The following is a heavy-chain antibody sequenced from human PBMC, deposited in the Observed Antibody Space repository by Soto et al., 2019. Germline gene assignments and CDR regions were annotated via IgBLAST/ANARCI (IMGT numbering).Heavy chain of an antibody. D-gene: IGHD3-10*01. CDR2: IGTAGDT. CDR3: ARYSGSGNGMDV. Sequence: EVQLVESGGGLVQPGGSLRLSCAASGFTFSSYDMHWVRQATGKGLEWVSAIGTAGDTYYPGSVKRRFTISRENAKNSLYLQRNRLRAGDAAVYYCARYSGSGNGMDVWGQGTTVTVSS. CDR1: GFTFSSYD. J-gene: IGHJ6*02. V-gene: IGHV3-13*04.